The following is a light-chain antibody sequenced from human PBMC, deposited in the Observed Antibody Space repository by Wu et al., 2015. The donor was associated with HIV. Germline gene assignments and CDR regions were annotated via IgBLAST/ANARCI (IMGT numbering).Light chain of an antibody. CDR2: DAI. J-gene: IGKJ4*01. V-gene: IGKV3-11*01. Sequence: EIVLTQFPATLSLSPGERATLSCRASQSVNTYLAWYQQKPGQGPRLLMYDAINRASGIPARFSGSGSGTDFTLTISSLEPEDFAVYYCQQCSDWPLTFGGGTKVEIK. CDR3: QQCSDWPLT. CDR1: QSVNTY.